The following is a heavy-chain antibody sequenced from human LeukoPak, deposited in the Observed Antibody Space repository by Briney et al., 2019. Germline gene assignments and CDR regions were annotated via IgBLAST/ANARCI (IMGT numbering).Heavy chain of an antibody. D-gene: IGHD1-26*01. CDR2: IYYTGST. Sequence: SETLSLTCTVSGGSIGSYYWSWIRQPPGKGLEWIGYIYYTGSTSYNPSLQSRVTMSLDPSKDQFSLELNSVTPADTAVYYCARGGNYWPQWWFDPWGRGTLVSVSS. CDR1: GGSIGSYY. CDR3: ARGGNYWPQWWFDP. V-gene: IGHV4-59*01. J-gene: IGHJ5*02.